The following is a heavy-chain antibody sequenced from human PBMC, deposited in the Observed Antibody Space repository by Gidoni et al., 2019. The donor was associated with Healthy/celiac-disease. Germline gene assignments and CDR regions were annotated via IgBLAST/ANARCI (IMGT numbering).Heavy chain of an antibody. Sequence: EVQLLESGGGLVQPGGSLRLSCAASGLTCRRYARSRIRRALGKGLAWVSAISGSGGSTYYADSVKGRFTISRDNSKNTMYLQMNSLRAEDTAVYYCAKSNSHGDSYYYYYGMDVWGQGTTVTVSS. CDR3: AKSNSHGDSYYYYYGMDV. V-gene: IGHV3-23*01. CDR1: GLTCRRYA. CDR2: ISGSGGST. D-gene: IGHD4-17*01. J-gene: IGHJ6*02.